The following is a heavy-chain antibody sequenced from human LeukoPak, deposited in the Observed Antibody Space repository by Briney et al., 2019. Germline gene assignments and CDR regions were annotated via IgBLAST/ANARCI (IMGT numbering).Heavy chain of an antibody. CDR2: IYYSGST. CDR3: ARDSGRYYGFDY. CDR1: GRSISSYY. V-gene: IGHV4-59*01. Sequence: PSETLSLTCTVSGRSISSYYWRWTRQPPGKGLEWIGYIYYSGSTNYNPSLKSRVAMSVHTSKNQFSLKLSSVTAADTAVYYCARDSGRYYGFDYWGQGTLITVSS. J-gene: IGHJ4*02. D-gene: IGHD1-26*01.